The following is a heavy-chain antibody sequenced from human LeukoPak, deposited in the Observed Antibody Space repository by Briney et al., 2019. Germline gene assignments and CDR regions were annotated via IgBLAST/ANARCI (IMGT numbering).Heavy chain of an antibody. CDR2: ISGYSDTT. J-gene: IGHJ4*02. CDR3: AKEGIKESPREFDY. V-gene: IGHV3-23*01. Sequence: GGSLRLSCAASGFIFSNYGMNWLRPAPGKGLEWVSVISGYSDTTYYVHSVKGRYTISRDNSKNTLYLQMNSLRVEDTAVYYCAKEGIKESPREFDYWGQGSLVTVSS. D-gene: IGHD1-26*01. CDR1: GFIFSNYG.